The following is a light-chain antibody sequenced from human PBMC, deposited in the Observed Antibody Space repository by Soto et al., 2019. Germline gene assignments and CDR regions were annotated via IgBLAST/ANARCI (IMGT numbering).Light chain of an antibody. CDR3: SSFVGDRSYVI. CDR1: SKDVGRYQF. V-gene: IGLV2-14*01. Sequence: QSVLTQPASVSGSPGQSVTISCTGTSKDVGRYQFVSWYQQRPGQPPRLIIYGVTYRPSGVSNRFSGAKSANTASLTISGLPAEDEGDYYCSSFVGDRSYVIFGGGTKLTVL. J-gene: IGLJ2*01. CDR2: GVT.